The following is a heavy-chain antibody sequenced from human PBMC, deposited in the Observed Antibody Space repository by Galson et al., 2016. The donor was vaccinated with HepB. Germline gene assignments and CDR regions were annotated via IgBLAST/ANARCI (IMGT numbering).Heavy chain of an antibody. V-gene: IGHV4-39*07. Sequence: SETLSLTCTVSGFSISSRAFHWSWIRQQPGKGLEWVGEVTHSGSTNYNPSLKSRVTISLDTSKKQVSLRLTSVTAADTSVYYCARPGGSYYNYATDVWGQGTTVTVSS. J-gene: IGHJ6*02. CDR1: GFSISSRAFH. CDR3: ARPGGSYYNYATDV. D-gene: IGHD3-10*01. CDR2: VTHSGST.